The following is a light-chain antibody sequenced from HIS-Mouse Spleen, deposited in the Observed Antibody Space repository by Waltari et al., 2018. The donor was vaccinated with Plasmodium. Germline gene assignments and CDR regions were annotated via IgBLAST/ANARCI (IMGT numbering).Light chain of an antibody. CDR2: YYSDADK. Sequence: QPVLTQPPSSSASPGESARLTCTLPSAINVRSYNIHWYQQKPGSPPRYLLYYYSDADKGQGSGVPSRFSGSKDASANTGILLISGLQSEDEADYYCMIWPSNASGVFGGGTKLTVL. CDR3: MIWPSNASGV. J-gene: IGLJ3*02. V-gene: IGLV5-37*01. CDR1: SAINVRSYN.